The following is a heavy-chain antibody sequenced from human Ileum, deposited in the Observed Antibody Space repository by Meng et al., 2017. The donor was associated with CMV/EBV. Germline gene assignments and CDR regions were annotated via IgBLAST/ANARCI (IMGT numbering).Heavy chain of an antibody. J-gene: IGHJ4*02. V-gene: IGHV3-7*01. Sequence: GGSLRLSCEASGFTFSNYWMFWVRQAPGKGLEWVANIKPDGTEQHYVGAVRGRSTISRDNAKNSLYHQKNSLRVEDTAVYYCVKDIDSGFYFTYWGQGTLVTVSS. CDR3: VKDIDSGFYFTY. D-gene: IGHD1-26*01. CDR2: IKPDGTEQ. CDR1: GFTFSNYW.